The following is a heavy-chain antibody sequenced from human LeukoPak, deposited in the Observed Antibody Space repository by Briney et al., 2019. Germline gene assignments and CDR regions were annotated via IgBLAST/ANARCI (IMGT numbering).Heavy chain of an antibody. Sequence: SETLSLTCAVSGGSISSGGYSWSWIRQPPGKGLEWIGYIYYSGSTNYNPSLKSRVTISVDTSKNQFSLKLSSVTAADTAVYYCARELGEADAFDIWGQGTMVTVSS. CDR1: GGSISSGGYS. J-gene: IGHJ3*02. CDR2: IYYSGST. V-gene: IGHV4-61*08. CDR3: ARELGEADAFDI.